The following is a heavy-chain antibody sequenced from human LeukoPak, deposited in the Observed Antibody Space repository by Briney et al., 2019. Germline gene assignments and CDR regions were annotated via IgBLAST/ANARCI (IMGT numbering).Heavy chain of an antibody. CDR2: ISYTGGT. Sequence: SETLSLTCTVSGGSISPHYWGWIRQPPGKGLEWIGYISYTGGTNYNPSLKSRVTISIDTSKNQFSLKMTSVTAADTAVYYCAREHWGSLDSWGQGTPVTVSS. CDR1: GGSISPHY. CDR3: AREHWGSLDS. D-gene: IGHD7-27*01. V-gene: IGHV4-59*11. J-gene: IGHJ5*01.